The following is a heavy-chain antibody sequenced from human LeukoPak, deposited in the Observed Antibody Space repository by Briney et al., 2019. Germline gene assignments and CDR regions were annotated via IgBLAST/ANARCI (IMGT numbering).Heavy chain of an antibody. CDR2: IHNXXST. J-gene: IGHJ4*02. Sequence: GGSXRLSCAASGFTVSXXSXXXXRQAPGKGLXWXSXIHNXXSTYXADSVKGRFTISRDNSKNTLYLQMNSLRAEDTAVYYCARDFRIRSYWGQGTLVTVSS. CDR1: GFTVSXXS. V-gene: IGHV3-53*01. D-gene: IGHD3-16*01. CDR3: ARDFRIRSY.